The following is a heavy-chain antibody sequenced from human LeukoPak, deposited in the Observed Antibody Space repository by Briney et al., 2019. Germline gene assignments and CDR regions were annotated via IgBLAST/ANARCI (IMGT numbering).Heavy chain of an antibody. CDR1: GGTFSSYA. Sequence: ASVKVSCKASGGTFSSYAISWVRQAPGQGLEWMGIINPSGGSTSYAQKFQGRVTMTRDTSTSTVYMELSSLRSEDTAVYYCARPCRDGYNWRYYFDYWGQGTLVTVSS. V-gene: IGHV1-46*01. D-gene: IGHD5-24*01. CDR3: ARPCRDGYNWRYYFDY. CDR2: INPSGGST. J-gene: IGHJ4*02.